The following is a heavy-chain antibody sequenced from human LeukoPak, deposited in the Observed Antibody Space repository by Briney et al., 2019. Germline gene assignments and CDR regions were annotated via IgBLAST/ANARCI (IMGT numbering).Heavy chain of an antibody. J-gene: IGHJ4*02. CDR2: ISSSSSNI. CDR3: ARDRHKYNYDSGGYPPY. D-gene: IGHD3-22*01. CDR1: GFTFSSYS. Sequence: GGSLRLSCAASGFTFSSYSMNWVRQAPEKGLEWVSSISSSSSNIYYADSVKGRFTISRDNAKNSLSLQMNSLRDEDTAVYYCARDRHKYNYDSGGYPPYWGQGTLVTVSS. V-gene: IGHV3-48*02.